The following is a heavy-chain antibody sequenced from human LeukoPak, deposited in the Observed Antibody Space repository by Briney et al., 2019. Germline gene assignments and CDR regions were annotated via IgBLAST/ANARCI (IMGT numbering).Heavy chain of an antibody. Sequence: GGSLRLSCAASGFIFSNYGMSWVRQAPGKGLEWVSAMSGSGSRTYYADSVKGRFTISRDNAKNSLYLQMNSLRAEDTAVYYCAREGTAAASFDYWGQGTLVTVSS. CDR1: GFIFSNYG. J-gene: IGHJ4*02. V-gene: IGHV3-23*01. D-gene: IGHD6-13*01. CDR3: AREGTAAASFDY. CDR2: MSGSGSRT.